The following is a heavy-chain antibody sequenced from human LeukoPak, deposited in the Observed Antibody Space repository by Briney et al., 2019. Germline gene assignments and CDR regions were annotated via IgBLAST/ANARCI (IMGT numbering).Heavy chain of an antibody. V-gene: IGHV4-39*01. CDR3: ARHKNDGYYYYYYRDV. CDR2: FYYSGST. Sequence: SETLSLTWPLSAGSISSSSYYWGWIRQPPGKGLEWIGSFYYSGSTYYNPSLKSRVTISVDTSKSQFSLKLSSVTAADTAVYYCARHKNDGYYYYYYRDVWGKGTTVTVSS. J-gene: IGHJ6*03. D-gene: IGHD3-16*01. CDR1: AGSISSSSYY.